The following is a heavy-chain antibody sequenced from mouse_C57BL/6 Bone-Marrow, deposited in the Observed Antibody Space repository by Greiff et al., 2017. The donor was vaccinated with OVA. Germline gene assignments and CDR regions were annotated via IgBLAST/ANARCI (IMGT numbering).Heavy chain of an antibody. CDR3: ARSLYYGSSTYAMDY. D-gene: IGHD1-1*01. Sequence: QVQLQQPGTELVKPGASVKLSCKASGYTFTSSWMHWVKQRPGQGLEWIGNINPSNGGTNYNEKFKSKATLTVDKSSSTAYMQLSSLTSEDSAVYYCARSLYYGSSTYAMDYWGQGTSVTVSS. V-gene: IGHV1-53*01. CDR2: INPSNGGT. J-gene: IGHJ4*01. CDR1: GYTFTSSW.